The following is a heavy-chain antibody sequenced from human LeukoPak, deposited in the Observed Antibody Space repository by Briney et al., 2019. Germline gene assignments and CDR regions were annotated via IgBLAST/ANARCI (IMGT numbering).Heavy chain of an antibody. CDR3: ARGSTGYYDYYYYGMDV. Sequence: GGSLRLSCAASGFTFSSYAMHWVRQAPGKGLEWVAVISYDGSNKYYADSVKGRFTISRDNSKNTLYLQMNSLRAEDTAVYHCARGSTGYYDYYYYGMDVWGQGTTVTVSS. CDR1: GFTFSSYA. J-gene: IGHJ6*02. CDR2: ISYDGSNK. D-gene: IGHD3-9*01. V-gene: IGHV3-30-3*01.